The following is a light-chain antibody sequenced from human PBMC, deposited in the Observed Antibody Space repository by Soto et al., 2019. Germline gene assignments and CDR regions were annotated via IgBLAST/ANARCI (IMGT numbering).Light chain of an antibody. V-gene: IGLV1-44*01. J-gene: IGLJ2*01. Sequence: QSVLTQPPSASETPGQRVTISCSGSNSNIGSNTVNWYQQLPGTAPKLLIYGNNQRPSGVPDRFSGSKSGTSASLAISGLQSEDEADYYCAAWDDSLNGVVFGGGTKLTVL. CDR3: AAWDDSLNGVV. CDR2: GNN. CDR1: NSNIGSNT.